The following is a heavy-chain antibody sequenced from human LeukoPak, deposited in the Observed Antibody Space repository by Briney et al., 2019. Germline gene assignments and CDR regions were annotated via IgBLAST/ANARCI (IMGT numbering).Heavy chain of an antibody. D-gene: IGHD6-6*01. CDR3: ARGYSSSFLSAFDI. V-gene: IGHV1-69*16. CDR1: GGTFSSYT. J-gene: IGHJ3*02. Sequence: GSSVKVSCKASGGTFSSYTISWVRQAPGQGLEWMGRIIPILGIANYAQKFQGRVTITTDESTSTAYMELSSLRSEDTAVYYCARGYSSSFLSAFDIWGQGTMVTVSS. CDR2: IIPILGIA.